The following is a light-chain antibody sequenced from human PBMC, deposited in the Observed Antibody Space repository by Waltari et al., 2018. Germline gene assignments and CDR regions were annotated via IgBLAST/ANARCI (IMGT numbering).Light chain of an antibody. CDR2: EVT. Sequence: QSALTQPASVSGSPGQSITISCTGTSSDIGTYNLVSWYQQYPGKAPKLIICEVTRRLSWVTDRFSGSKSGSTASLTISGLQPKDEADYYCCSYVDSRTFEWVFGGGTKLTVL. V-gene: IGLV2-23*02. CDR1: SSDIGTYNL. J-gene: IGLJ3*02. CDR3: CSYVDSRTFEWV.